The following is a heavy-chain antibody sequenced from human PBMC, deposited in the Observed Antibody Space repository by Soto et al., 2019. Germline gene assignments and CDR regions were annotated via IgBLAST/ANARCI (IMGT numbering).Heavy chain of an antibody. V-gene: IGHV1-2*02. CDR3: AKTDWGYSSSSADY. CDR2: INPNTGGT. D-gene: IGHD6-6*01. CDR1: GYTFTAYY. J-gene: IGHJ4*02. Sequence: ASVKVSCKASGYTFTAYYVHWVRQAPGQGLEWMGWINPNTGGTHYAQNFEGRVTMTRDTSISTAYMELRGLRSDDTAIYFCAKTDWGYSSSSADYWGQGTLVTVSS.